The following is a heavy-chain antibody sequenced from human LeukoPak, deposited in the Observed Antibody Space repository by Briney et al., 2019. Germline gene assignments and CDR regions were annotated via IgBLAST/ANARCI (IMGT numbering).Heavy chain of an antibody. J-gene: IGHJ5*02. Sequence: PSETLSLTCAVYGGSFSGYYWSWIRQPPGKGLEWIGEINHSGSTNYNPSLKSRVTISVDTSKNQFSLKLSSVTAADTAVYYCASGRLTYYDFWSGPNNWFDPWGQGTLVTVSS. CDR3: ASGRLTYYDFWSGPNNWFDP. D-gene: IGHD3-3*01. CDR2: INHSGST. CDR1: GGSFSGYY. V-gene: IGHV4-34*01.